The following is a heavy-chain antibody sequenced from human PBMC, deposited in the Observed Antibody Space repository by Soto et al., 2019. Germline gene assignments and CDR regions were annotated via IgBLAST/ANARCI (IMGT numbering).Heavy chain of an antibody. CDR2: INAGNGNT. V-gene: IGHV1-3*01. CDR1: GYTFTSYA. Sequence: ASVKVSCKASGYTFTSYAMHWVRQAPGQRLEWMGWINAGNGNTKYSQKFQGRVTITRDTSASTAYMELSSLRAEDTAVYYCAKAMVRGVDEKWFDPWGQGTLVTVSS. J-gene: IGHJ5*02. D-gene: IGHD3-10*01. CDR3: AKAMVRGVDEKWFDP.